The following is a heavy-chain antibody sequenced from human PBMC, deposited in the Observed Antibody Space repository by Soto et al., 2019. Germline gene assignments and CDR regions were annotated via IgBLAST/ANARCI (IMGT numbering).Heavy chain of an antibody. J-gene: IGHJ4*02. D-gene: IGHD3-10*01. CDR2: VNPILSMS. CDR1: GDTFNFYS. V-gene: IGHV1-69*02. Sequence: QVQLVQSGAEVKRPGSSVKVSCKASGDTFNFYSINWVRQAPGVGLEWVGRVNPILSMSNYAQRFQGRVTMTADKSTSTAYMELRSLRSEATAIYYCARSYGSGYRAFDYWGQGALVTVSS. CDR3: ARSYGSGYRAFDY.